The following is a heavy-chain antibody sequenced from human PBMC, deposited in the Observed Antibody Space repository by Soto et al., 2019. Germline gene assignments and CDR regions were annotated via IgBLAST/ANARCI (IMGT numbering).Heavy chain of an antibody. CDR1: GDSVSSTSVT. CDR3: VRAVATAGMGY. Sequence: SQTLSLTCAVSGDSVSSTSVTWNWIRQSPSRGLEWLGRTYYRSKWSYDYAVSVRGRITISPDTTNNHYSLQLNSVIPEDTAVYYCVRAVATAGMGYWGQGTLVTVSS. J-gene: IGHJ4*02. D-gene: IGHD6-13*01. V-gene: IGHV6-1*01. CDR2: TYYRSKWSY.